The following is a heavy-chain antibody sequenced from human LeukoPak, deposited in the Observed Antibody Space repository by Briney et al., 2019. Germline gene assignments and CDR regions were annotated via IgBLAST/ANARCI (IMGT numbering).Heavy chain of an antibody. CDR1: GYTFTGYY. J-gene: IGHJ4*02. Sequence: ASVKVSCKASGYTFTGYYMHWVRQAPGQGLEWMGWINPNSGGTNYAQKFQGRVTMTRDTSISTAYMELSRLRSDDTAVYYCAREYDFWSGYYPGCFDYWGQGTLVTVSS. CDR2: INPNSGGT. D-gene: IGHD3-3*01. CDR3: AREYDFWSGYYPGCFDY. V-gene: IGHV1-2*02.